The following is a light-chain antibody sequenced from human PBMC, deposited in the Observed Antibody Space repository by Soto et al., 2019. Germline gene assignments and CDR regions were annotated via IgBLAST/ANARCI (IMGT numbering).Light chain of an antibody. CDR1: HSVTTH. V-gene: IGKV3-11*01. CDR3: QQRSDSIT. Sequence: EIVLTQSPDTLSLSPWERATLSCWASHSVTTHLAWFQQRPGQTPRLLIYDASTRAPGIPARFSGRGSGADFTLTFSSLEPEDFAVYYCQQRSDSITFGQGTRLEIK. CDR2: DAS. J-gene: IGKJ5*01.